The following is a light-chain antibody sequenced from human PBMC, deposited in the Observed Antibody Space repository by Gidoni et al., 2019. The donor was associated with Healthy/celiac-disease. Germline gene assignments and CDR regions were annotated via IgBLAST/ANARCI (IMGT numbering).Light chain of an antibody. Sequence: DIQMTQSPSSLSASVGDRVTITCQASQDISNYLNWYQQKPGKAPKLLIYDASNLETGVPSRFSGSGSGTDFTFTISSLQPEDIATYYCQQYDNLPPGITFXXXTRLEIK. CDR1: QDISNY. CDR2: DAS. CDR3: QQYDNLPPGIT. V-gene: IGKV1-33*01. J-gene: IGKJ5*01.